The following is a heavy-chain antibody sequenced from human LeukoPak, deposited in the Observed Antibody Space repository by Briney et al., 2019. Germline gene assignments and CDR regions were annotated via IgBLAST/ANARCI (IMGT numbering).Heavy chain of an antibody. CDR2: ISSSSSYI. CDR1: GFTFSSYS. V-gene: IGHV3-21*01. CDR3: ARGASIVVVPAARRGYCFDY. D-gene: IGHD2-2*01. J-gene: IGHJ4*02. Sequence: GGSLRLSCAASGFTFSSYSMNWVRQAPGKGLEWVSSISSSSSYIYYADSVKGRFTISRDNAKNSLYLQMNSLRAEDTAVYYCARGASIVVVPAARRGYCFDYWGQGTLVTVSS.